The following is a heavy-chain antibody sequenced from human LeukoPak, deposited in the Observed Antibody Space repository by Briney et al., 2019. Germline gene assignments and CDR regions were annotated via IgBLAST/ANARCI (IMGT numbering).Heavy chain of an antibody. Sequence: SETLSLTCTVSGGSISSYYWSWIRQPPGKGLEWFGHIYYTGSTSYNPSLKSRVTISVDTSKNQFSLKLSSVTAADTAVYYCARGRAYHDSTGYWYWGQGTLVTVSS. D-gene: IGHD3-22*01. V-gene: IGHV4-59*01. CDR3: ARGRAYHDSTGYWY. J-gene: IGHJ4*02. CDR2: IYYTGST. CDR1: GGSISSYY.